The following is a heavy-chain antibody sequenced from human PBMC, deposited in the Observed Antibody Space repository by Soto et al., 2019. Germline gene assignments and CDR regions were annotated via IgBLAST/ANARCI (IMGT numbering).Heavy chain of an antibody. CDR2: ISAYNGNT. CDR3: ERDGRITEVRGPLPFDS. V-gene: IGHV1-18*04. CDR1: GYTFTNYA. Sequence: ASVKVSCKASGYTFTNYAISWVRQAPGQGLEWMGWISAYNGNTKSAEKFQGRVSMTTDTSTSTAYMELRSLSSDDTALYYCERDGRITEVRGPLPFDSWG. D-gene: IGHD3-10*01. J-gene: IGHJ5*01.